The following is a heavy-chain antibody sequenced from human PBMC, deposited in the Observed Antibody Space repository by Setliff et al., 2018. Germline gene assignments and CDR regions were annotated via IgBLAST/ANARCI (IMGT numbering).Heavy chain of an antibody. J-gene: IGHJ4*02. D-gene: IGHD7-27*01. CDR3: VRDLHWGFDY. CDR2: IVGNGVYT. Sequence: PGGSLRLSCAASGFTFSDYAMSWIRQAPGKGLEWISSIVGNGVYTNYADSVKGRSTISRDNAKKSLSLQMNSLRAEDTAVYYCVRDLHWGFDYWGLGTLVTVSS. CDR1: GFTFSDYA. V-gene: IGHV3-11*06.